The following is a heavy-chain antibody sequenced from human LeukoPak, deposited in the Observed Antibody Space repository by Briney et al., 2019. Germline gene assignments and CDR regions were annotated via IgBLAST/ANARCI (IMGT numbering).Heavy chain of an antibody. J-gene: IGHJ3*02. D-gene: IGHD3-9*01. CDR2: IYYSGST. CDR1: GGSISSYY. Sequence: SETLSLTCTVSGGSISSYYWSWIRQPPGKGLEWIGYIYYSGSTNYNPSLKSRVTISVDTSKNQFSLKLSSVTAADTAVYYCAREREYYDILTGYYDPGLHDAFDIWGQGTMVTVSS. CDR3: AREREYYDILTGYYDPGLHDAFDI. V-gene: IGHV4-59*01.